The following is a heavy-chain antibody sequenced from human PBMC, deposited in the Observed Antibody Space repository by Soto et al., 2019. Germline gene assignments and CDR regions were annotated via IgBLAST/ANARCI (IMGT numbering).Heavy chain of an antibody. CDR2: IWYDGSKK. Sequence: LRLSCAASGFIFSDYGIHWVRQAPGKGLEWVALIWYDGSKKYYADSVKVLFTISRDDARNSVYLQMNSLTAEDTAVYYCARSPGVGVRGAYWGQGTLVTVSS. V-gene: IGHV3-33*03. J-gene: IGHJ4*02. CDR3: ARSPGVGVRGAY. CDR1: GFIFSDYG. D-gene: IGHD2-15*01.